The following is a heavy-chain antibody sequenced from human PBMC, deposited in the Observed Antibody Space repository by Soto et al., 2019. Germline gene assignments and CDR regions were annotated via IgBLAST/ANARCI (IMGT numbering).Heavy chain of an antibody. Sequence: QITVKEYGPTLVKPTQTLTLTCTFSALSLSTSGEAVGWNRQAPGKALEWLAPIYWDDDKRYNPTLKTSLTITKDSSKTLVVLTLTNMDPVDTTTYYCAHYVSTSPAGWFDPWGRGILVTVSS. D-gene: IGHD3-10*02. V-gene: IGHV2-5*02. CDR3: AHYVSTSPAGWFDP. CDR2: IYWDDDK. CDR1: ALSLSTSGEA. J-gene: IGHJ5*02.